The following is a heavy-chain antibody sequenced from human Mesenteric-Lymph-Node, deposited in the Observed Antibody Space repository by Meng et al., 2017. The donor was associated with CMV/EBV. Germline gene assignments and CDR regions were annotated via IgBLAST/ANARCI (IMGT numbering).Heavy chain of an antibody. CDR3: ARGWQHHYFFDS. CDR1: GFTFSCYF. CDR2: ISSSGFTI. Sequence: CATFGFTFSCYFLVLIRQAPGQGLEWVSYISSSGFTIYYGDSVKGRFTISRDNAKNSLYLQMNSLRAGDTAIYYCARGWQHHYFFDSWGQGTLVTVSS. J-gene: IGHJ4*02. D-gene: IGHD6-13*01. V-gene: IGHV3-11*01.